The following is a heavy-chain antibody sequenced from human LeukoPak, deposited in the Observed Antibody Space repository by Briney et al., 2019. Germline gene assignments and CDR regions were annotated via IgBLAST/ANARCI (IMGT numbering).Heavy chain of an antibody. D-gene: IGHD3-22*01. CDR1: GGSFSGYY. V-gene: IGHV4-34*01. Sequence: KPSETLSLTCAVYGGSFSGYYWSWIRQPPGKGLEWIGEINHSGSTNYNPSLKSRVTISVDTSKNQFSLKLSSVTAADTAVYYCARVKGYYYDSSGNFDYWGQGTLVTVSS. CDR2: INHSGST. CDR3: ARVKGYYYDSSGNFDY. J-gene: IGHJ4*02.